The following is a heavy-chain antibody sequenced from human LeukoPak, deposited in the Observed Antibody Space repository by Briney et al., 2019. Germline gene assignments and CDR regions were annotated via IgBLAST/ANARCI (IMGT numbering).Heavy chain of an antibody. CDR3: ATCSSTSCSLDY. CDR2: FDPEDGET. Sequence: ASVKVSCTVSGYTLTELSMHWVRQAPGKGLEWMGGFDPEDGETIYAQKFQGRVTMTEDTSTDTAYMELSSLRSEDTAVYYCATCSSTSCSLDYWGQGTLVTVSS. J-gene: IGHJ4*02. CDR1: GYTLTELS. V-gene: IGHV1-24*01. D-gene: IGHD2-2*01.